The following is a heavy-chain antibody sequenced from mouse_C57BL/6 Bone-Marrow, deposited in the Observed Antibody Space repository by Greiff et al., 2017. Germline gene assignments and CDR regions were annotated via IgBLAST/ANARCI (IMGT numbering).Heavy chain of an antibody. CDR2: ISYSGST. D-gene: IGHD1-1*01. J-gene: IGHJ1*03. V-gene: IGHV3-8*01. Sequence: EVKLQESGPGLAKPSQTLSFTCSVTGYSITSDYWNWIRKFTGNKLEYMGYISYSGSTYYNPSLKRRISITRDTSKNQYYLQLNSVTTEDTATYYGARSDYGSSYWYFDVWGTGTTVTVSS. CDR1: GYSITSDY. CDR3: ARSDYGSSYWYFDV.